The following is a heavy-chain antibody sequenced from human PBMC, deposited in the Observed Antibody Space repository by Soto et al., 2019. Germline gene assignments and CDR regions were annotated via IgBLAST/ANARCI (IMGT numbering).Heavy chain of an antibody. CDR2: ISSSGSTI. CDR3: ARDRMYSSSWYSY. Sequence: GGSLRLSCAASGFTFSDYYMSWIRQAPGKGLDWVSYISSSGSTIYYADSVKGRFTVSRDNAKNSLYLQMNSLRAEDTAMYYCARDRMYSSSWYSYWGQGTPVTVSS. CDR1: GFTFSDYY. V-gene: IGHV3-11*01. D-gene: IGHD6-13*01. J-gene: IGHJ4*02.